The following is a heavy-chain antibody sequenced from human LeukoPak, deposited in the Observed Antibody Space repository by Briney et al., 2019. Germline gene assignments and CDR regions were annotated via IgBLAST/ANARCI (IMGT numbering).Heavy chain of an antibody. CDR1: GGSISSSSNY. J-gene: IGHJ5*02. CDR2: IYYSGST. Sequence: SETLSLTCTVSGGSISSSSNYWGWIRQPPGKGLEWIGSIYYSGSTTYNPSLKSRVTISVDTSKNQFSLKLTSVTAADTAVYYCARDLRFLEWLPDNWFDPWGQGTLVTVSS. V-gene: IGHV4-39*07. D-gene: IGHD3-3*01. CDR3: ARDLRFLEWLPDNWFDP.